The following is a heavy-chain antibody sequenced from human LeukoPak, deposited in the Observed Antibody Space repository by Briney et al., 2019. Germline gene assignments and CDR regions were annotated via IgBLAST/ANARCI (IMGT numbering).Heavy chain of an antibody. Sequence: ASVKVSCKASGYTFTGYYMHWVRQAPGQGLEWMGPIKTNSGGTNYTQKLQGSVTMTRDTSISTAYMELSRLRSDDTAVYYCARRIAARPTYYYYGMDVWGQGSTVTVSS. CDR3: ARRIAARPTYYYYGMDV. CDR1: GYTFTGYY. J-gene: IGHJ6*02. V-gene: IGHV1-2*06. CDR2: IKTNSGGT. D-gene: IGHD6-6*01.